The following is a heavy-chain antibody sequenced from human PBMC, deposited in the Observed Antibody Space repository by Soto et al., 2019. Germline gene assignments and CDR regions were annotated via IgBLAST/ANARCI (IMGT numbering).Heavy chain of an antibody. J-gene: IGHJ4*02. Sequence: PSETLSLTCPVSGGSMRNYFWTWIRQPPGKGLEWIGYIHYSGTTSFFPSYNPSLRSRVTISEDTSKNQFSLKLLSVTTADTAVYFCXAGEASSRNLAPYYLDFWGQGTLVTVSS. CDR2: IHYSGTT. V-gene: IGHV4-59*01. CDR3: XAGEASSRNLAPYYLDF. D-gene: IGHD6-13*01. CDR1: GGSMRNYF.